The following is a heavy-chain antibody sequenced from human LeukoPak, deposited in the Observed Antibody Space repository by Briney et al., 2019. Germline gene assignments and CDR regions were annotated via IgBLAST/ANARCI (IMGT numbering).Heavy chain of an antibody. J-gene: IGHJ6*03. V-gene: IGHV3-21*01. CDR3: VRDGVFGRYFYHYMDV. CDR2: ITSSGPFT. D-gene: IGHD2-15*01. CDR1: GFTFSDYS. Sequence: PGGSLRLSCAASGFTFSDYSFNWVRQSPGKGLKWVSSITSSGPFTYYADSVKGRFTMSRDNAKNSLYLQMNSLRAEDTAIYYCVRDGVFGRYFYHYMDVWGKGTTVTVSS.